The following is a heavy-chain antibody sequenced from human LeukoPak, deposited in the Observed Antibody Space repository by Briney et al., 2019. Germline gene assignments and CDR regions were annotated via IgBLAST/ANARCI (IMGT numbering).Heavy chain of an antibody. CDR2: FDPEDAVT. V-gene: IGHV1-24*01. CDR1: GYTLTAFS. CDR3: APASTFDY. Sequence: ASVKVSCKVSGYTLTAFSMHCVREAPGKGLEWRGGFDPEDAVTIYAQTFHGRVTMTEDTSTDTAYMEVSSLTSEDTAVYYCAPASTFDYWGQGTLVTVSS. J-gene: IGHJ4*02. D-gene: IGHD2-15*01.